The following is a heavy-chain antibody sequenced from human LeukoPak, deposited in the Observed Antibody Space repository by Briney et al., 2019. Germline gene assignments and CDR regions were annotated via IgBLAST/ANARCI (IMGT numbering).Heavy chain of an antibody. V-gene: IGHV3-30*03. Sequence: PGRSLRLSCAASGFSLSDFGTHWVRQAPGKGLERVAVMSSDERNQYYADSVQGRFTLSRDNSRNTLFLQMNSLRVEDTAVYYCAIGGLTTIDYWGQGTLVAVSS. CDR3: AIGGLTTIDY. J-gene: IGHJ4*02. D-gene: IGHD2-21*02. CDR2: MSSDERNQ. CDR1: GFSLSDFG.